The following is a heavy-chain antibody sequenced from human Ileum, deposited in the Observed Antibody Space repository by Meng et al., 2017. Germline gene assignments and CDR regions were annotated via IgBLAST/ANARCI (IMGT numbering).Heavy chain of an antibody. CDR1: GFPFSSYW. CDR3: VRAQYDYWSDYSTYLDY. J-gene: IGHJ4*02. CDR2: IHPDGMRT. Sequence: GGSLRLSCAASGFPFSSYWMHWVRQAPGKGLEWLARIHPDGMRTNYADSVKGRFTVSRDNDKNTLNLQMNSLRAEDTAVYFCVRAQYDYWSDYSTYLDYWGQGTRVTVSS. D-gene: IGHD3-3*01. V-gene: IGHV3-74*01.